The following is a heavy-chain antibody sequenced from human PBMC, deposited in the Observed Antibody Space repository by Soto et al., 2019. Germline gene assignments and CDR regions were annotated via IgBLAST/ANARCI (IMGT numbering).Heavy chain of an antibody. D-gene: IGHD3-22*01. CDR2: IVVGSGNT. Sequence: SVKISCKASGFTFTSSAVQWVRQARGQRLEWIGWIVVGSGNTNYAQKFQERVTITRDMSTSTAYMELSSLRSEDTAVYYCAAEKLNYYDSSGYYPPGYYGMDVWGQGTTVTVSS. V-gene: IGHV1-58*01. CDR3: AAEKLNYYDSSGYYPPGYYGMDV. CDR1: GFTFTSSA. J-gene: IGHJ6*02.